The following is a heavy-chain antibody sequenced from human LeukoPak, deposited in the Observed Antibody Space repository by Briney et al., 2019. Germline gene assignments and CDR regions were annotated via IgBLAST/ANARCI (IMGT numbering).Heavy chain of an antibody. V-gene: IGHV4-59*08. CDR3: ARHVVSYGSGSPFDY. Sequence: PSETLSLTCTVSGGSISSYYWSWIRQPPGKGLEWIGYIYYSGSTNYNPSLKSQVTISVDTSKNQFSLKLSSVTAADTAVYYCARHVVSYGSGSPFDYWGQGTLVTVSS. CDR2: IYYSGST. CDR1: GGSISSYY. D-gene: IGHD3-10*01. J-gene: IGHJ4*02.